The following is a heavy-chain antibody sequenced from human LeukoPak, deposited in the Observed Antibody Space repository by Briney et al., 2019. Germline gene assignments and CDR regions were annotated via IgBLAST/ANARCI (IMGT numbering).Heavy chain of an antibody. CDR1: AASIKTYY. D-gene: IGHD2-21*01. J-gene: IGHJ4*02. Sequence: SETLSLTCTVSAASIKTYYWTWVRQSPGKGLEWLGYIYYSGSANYNPSLRNRVTISVDTSKSQFSLNLTSVTAADTAIYYCAREGVEMTTAYYFDFWGQGILVTVSS. CDR2: IYYSGSA. V-gene: IGHV4-59*01. CDR3: AREGVEMTTAYYFDF.